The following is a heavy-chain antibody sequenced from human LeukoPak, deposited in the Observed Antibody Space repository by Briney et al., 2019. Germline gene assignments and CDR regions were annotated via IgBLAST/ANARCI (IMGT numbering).Heavy chain of an antibody. Sequence: SETLSLTCAVYGGSFSGYYWSWVRQPPGKGLEWIGEINHSGSTNYNPSLNSRVTISVDTSKNQFSLKLSSVTAADTAVYYCARARAKRQIDYWGQGTLVTVSS. J-gene: IGHJ4*02. CDR1: GGSFSGYY. CDR2: INHSGST. V-gene: IGHV4-34*01. CDR3: ARARAKRQIDY.